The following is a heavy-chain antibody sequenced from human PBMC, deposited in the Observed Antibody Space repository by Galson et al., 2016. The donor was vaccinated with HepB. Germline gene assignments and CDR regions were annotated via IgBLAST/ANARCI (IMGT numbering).Heavy chain of an antibody. CDR3: ARGPLTVNTYCCLFDP. V-gene: IGHV3-30-3*01. Sequence: SLRLSCAASGITFSSYAMHWVRQAPGKGLEWVAVISYDGSNKYYADSVKGRFTTSRDNSKNTLYLQMNSLRADDTAMYYCARGPLTVNTYCCLFDPWGQGNLVTVSS. J-gene: IGHJ5*02. CDR2: ISYDGSNK. CDR1: GITFSSYA. D-gene: IGHD4-17*01.